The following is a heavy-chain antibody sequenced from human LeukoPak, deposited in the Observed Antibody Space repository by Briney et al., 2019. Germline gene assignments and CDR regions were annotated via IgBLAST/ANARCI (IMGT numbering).Heavy chain of an antibody. CDR2: IKQDGSEK. V-gene: IGHV3-7*03. CDR3: ARGFGELLPGTYYYYYGMDV. CDR1: GFTFSSFW. D-gene: IGHD3-10*01. J-gene: IGHJ6*02. Sequence: GGSLRLSCAASGFTFSSFWMSWVRQAPGKGLEWVANIKQDGSEKYYVDSVKGRFTISRDNAKNSLYLQMNSLRAEDTAVYYCARGFGELLPGTYYYYYGMDVWGQGTTVTVSS.